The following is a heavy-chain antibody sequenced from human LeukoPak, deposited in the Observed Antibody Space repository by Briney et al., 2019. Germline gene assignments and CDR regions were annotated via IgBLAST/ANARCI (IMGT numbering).Heavy chain of an antibody. V-gene: IGHV4-31*03. CDR2: IYYSGST. CDR3: ARDREDIVVVPAAITRYYYYMDV. D-gene: IGHD2-2*02. J-gene: IGHJ6*03. Sequence: SETLSLTCTVSGGSISSGGYYWSWIRQHPGKGLEWIGYIYYSGSTYYNPSLKSRVTISVDTSKNQFSLKLSSVTAADTAVYYCARDREDIVVVPAAITRYYYYMDVWGKGTTVTVSS. CDR1: GGSISSGGYY.